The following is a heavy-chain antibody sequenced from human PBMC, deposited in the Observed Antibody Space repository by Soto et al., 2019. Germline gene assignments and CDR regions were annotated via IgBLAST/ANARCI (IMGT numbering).Heavy chain of an antibody. D-gene: IGHD3-9*01. V-gene: IGHV2-70*11. CDR3: ARTKRSDRTGYYYFDY. Sequence: ESGPKLVNPTQTLTQTCTFSGFSLTTSEMCVSWIRQPPGKALEWLARIDWDDDKYYSASLKTRLTISKDTSKNQVVLTMTNMDPVDTATYHCARTKRSDRTGYYYFDYWGQGALVTVSS. CDR1: GFSLTTSEMC. J-gene: IGHJ4*02. CDR2: IDWDDDK.